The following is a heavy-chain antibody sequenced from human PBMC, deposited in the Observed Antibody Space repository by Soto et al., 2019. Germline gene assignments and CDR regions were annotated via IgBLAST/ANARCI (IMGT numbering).Heavy chain of an antibody. CDR2: VNHSGFT. Sequence: SETLSLTCAVSGGSLRGHYWSWIRQSPEKGLEWIGEVNHSGFTNYNPTLKSRVTISRDASKNQFSLRLSSMTAADSAVYFCARAAVKLGATLFDSWGQGTLVTVSS. J-gene: IGHJ4*02. D-gene: IGHD1-26*01. CDR3: ARAAVKLGATLFDS. V-gene: IGHV4-34*01. CDR1: GGSLRGHY.